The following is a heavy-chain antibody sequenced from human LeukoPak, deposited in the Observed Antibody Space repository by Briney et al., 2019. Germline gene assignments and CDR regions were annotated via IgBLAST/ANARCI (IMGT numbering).Heavy chain of an antibody. CDR1: GFTFSSYA. CDR2: ISGSGGST. J-gene: IGHJ4*02. Sequence: GGSLRLSCAASGFTFSSYAMSWVRQAPGKGLEWVSAISGSGGSTYYADSVKGRFTISRDNSKNTLYLQMNSLRAEDTAVYYCAKDRYYDFWSGSPGADYWGQGTLVTVSS. CDR3: AKDRYYDFWSGSPGADY. D-gene: IGHD3-3*01. V-gene: IGHV3-23*01.